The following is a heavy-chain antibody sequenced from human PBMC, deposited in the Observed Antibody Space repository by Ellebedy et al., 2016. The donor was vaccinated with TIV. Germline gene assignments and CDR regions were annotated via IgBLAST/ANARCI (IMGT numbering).Heavy chain of an antibody. CDR2: IFSNDEK. CDR1: GFSLSNVIMS. J-gene: IGHJ4*02. CDR3: ARTLLYCGGDCSYHFDY. D-gene: IGHD2-21*02. V-gene: IGHV2-26*01. Sequence: SGPTLVKPTETLTLTCTVSGFSLSNVIMSVSWIRQPPGKALEWLAHIFSNDEKSYSTTLKSRLTISKDTANSQVVLTMTNMDPVDTATYYCARTLLYCGGDCSYHFDYWGQGTLVTVSS.